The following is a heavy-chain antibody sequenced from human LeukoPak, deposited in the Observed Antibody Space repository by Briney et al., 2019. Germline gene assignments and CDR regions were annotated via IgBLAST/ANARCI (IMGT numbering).Heavy chain of an antibody. CDR3: ARTGPYNWNYRTRYYYMDV. CDR1: GFTFSSYW. CDR2: IKQDGSEK. Sequence: GGSLRLSCAASGFTFSSYWMSWVRQAPGKGLEWVANIKQDGSEKYYVDSVKGRFTISRDNAKNSLYLQMDSLRAEDTAVYYCARTGPYNWNYRTRYYYMDVWGKGTTVTVSS. V-gene: IGHV3-7*01. J-gene: IGHJ6*03. D-gene: IGHD1-7*01.